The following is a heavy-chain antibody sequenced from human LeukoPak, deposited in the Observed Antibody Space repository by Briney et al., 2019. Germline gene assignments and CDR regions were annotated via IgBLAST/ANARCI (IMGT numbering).Heavy chain of an antibody. CDR2: INPNSGDT. Sequence: ASVKVSCKASGYTFTGYYMHWVRQAPGQGLEWMGWINPNSGDTNYAQKFQDRVTMTRDTSISTASMEVSRLRLDDTALYYCARGSLRYFDYWGQGTLVTVSS. J-gene: IGHJ4*02. V-gene: IGHV1-2*02. CDR3: ARGSLRYFDY. CDR1: GYTFTGYY. D-gene: IGHD3-10*01.